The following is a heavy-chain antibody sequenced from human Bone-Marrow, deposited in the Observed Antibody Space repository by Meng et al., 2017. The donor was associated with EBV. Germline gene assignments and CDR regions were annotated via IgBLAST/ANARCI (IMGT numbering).Heavy chain of an antibody. D-gene: IGHD5-12*01. Sequence: QVQLQQGGAGLMKPSATLSLTCAVYGGACSGYYWSWSRQPPGKGLELIGEINHSGSTNYNPSLKSRVTISVDTSKNQFSLKLSSVTAADTAVYYCARGRGYSGYSYPTNWFDPWGQGTLVTVSS. CDR3: ARGRGYSGYSYPTNWFDP. CDR2: INHSGST. V-gene: IGHV4-34*01. CDR1: GGACSGYY. J-gene: IGHJ5*02.